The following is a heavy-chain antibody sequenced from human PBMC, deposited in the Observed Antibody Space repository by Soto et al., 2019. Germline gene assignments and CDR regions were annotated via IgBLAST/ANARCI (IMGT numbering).Heavy chain of an antibody. CDR3: ARGSGTSWFDY. CDR1: GYTFAANY. CDR2: MDTNRGGT. Sequence: QVQVVQSGTEVTEPGASVKVSCRPSGYTFAANYLHWVRQAPGQGLEWMGWMDTNRGGTKYAQNFQGRVTMTRDTSIKRAYMEMTGLTVDDTAIYYCARGSGTSWFDYWGQGTLVAVSS. D-gene: IGHD2-2*01. J-gene: IGHJ4*02. V-gene: IGHV1-2*02.